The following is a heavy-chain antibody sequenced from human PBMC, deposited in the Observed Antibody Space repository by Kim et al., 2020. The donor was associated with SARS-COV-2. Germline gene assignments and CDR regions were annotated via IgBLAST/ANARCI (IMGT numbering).Heavy chain of an antibody. CDR3: AKDISPLDDIVVVVAAPCYFDY. J-gene: IGHJ4*02. Sequence: GGSLRLSCAASGFTFGDYAMHWVRQAPGKGLEWVSGISWNSGSIGYADSVKGRFTISRDNAKNSLYLQMNSLRAEDTALYYCAKDISPLDDIVVVVAAPCYFDYWGQGTLVTVSS. CDR1: GFTFGDYA. D-gene: IGHD2-15*01. V-gene: IGHV3-9*01. CDR2: ISWNSGSI.